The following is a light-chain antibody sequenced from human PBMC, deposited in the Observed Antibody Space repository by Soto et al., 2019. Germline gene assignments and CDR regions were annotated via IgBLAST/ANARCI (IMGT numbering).Light chain of an antibody. Sequence: DIQVTQSPSSLAASVGDTVTITCRASQTITSYLNWYQQKPGKAPRLLIYAASALYTGVPSRFSGRGSGTDFRLIITNLQPDDFATYYCQQSHSTPLTFGGGTKVEVK. CDR2: AAS. CDR3: QQSHSTPLT. J-gene: IGKJ4*01. V-gene: IGKV1-39*01. CDR1: QTITSY.